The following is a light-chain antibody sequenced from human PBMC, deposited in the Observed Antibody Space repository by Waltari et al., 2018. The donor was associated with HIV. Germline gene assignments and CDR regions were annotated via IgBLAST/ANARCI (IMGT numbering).Light chain of an antibody. CDR2: DVI. J-gene: IGLJ3*02. CDR1: RHAVAAYGF. V-gene: IGLV2-11*01. CDR3: SSYAGSYIWV. Sequence: QSALTQPRSVSGSPGQSVTISCTGTRHAVAAYGFVSWYQQHPGKAPRPMIFDVISRPSGVPDRFSGSKSGSTASLTISGLQAEDEADYYCSSYAGSYIWVFGGGTKLTVL.